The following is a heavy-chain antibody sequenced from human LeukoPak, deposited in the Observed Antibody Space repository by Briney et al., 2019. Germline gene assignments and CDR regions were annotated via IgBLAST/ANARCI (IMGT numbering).Heavy chain of an antibody. Sequence: GGSLRLSCEASGFTFSSYAMSWVRQPPGKGLEWVSTLSGSGITTYYADSVKGRFTISRDNSKNTLYLQMNSLRAEDTAVYYCEKGIYSGGWSYFDYWGHGTLVTVSS. J-gene: IGHJ4*01. V-gene: IGHV3-23*01. CDR3: EKGIYSGGWSYFDY. CDR1: GFTFSSYA. CDR2: LSGSGITT. D-gene: IGHD6-19*01.